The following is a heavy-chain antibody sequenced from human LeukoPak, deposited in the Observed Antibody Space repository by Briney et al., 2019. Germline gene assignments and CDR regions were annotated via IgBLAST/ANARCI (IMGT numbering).Heavy chain of an antibody. J-gene: IGHJ4*02. V-gene: IGHV3-7*01. CDR3: ARDVPYNMNQMYFDY. CDR1: GFTFSSYW. Sequence: GGSLRLSCVASGFTFSSYWMSWVRQAPGKELEWVANIKGDGSEDHYVDSVRGRFTISRDNAKNSLYLQMNSLTAEDTAVYYCARDVPYNMNQMYFDYWGQGTLVTVSS. D-gene: IGHD3-10*01. CDR2: IKGDGSED.